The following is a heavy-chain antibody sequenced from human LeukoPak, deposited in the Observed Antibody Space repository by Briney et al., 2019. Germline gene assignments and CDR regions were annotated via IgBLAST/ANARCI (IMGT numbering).Heavy chain of an antibody. V-gene: IGHV5-51*01. Sequence: GESLKISCKGSGYSFTSYWIGWVRQMSGKGLEWMGIIYPGDSETRYSPSFQGQVTISVDKSINTAYLQWSSLRASDTAMYYCARSTSPYYSADFWGQGTLVAVSS. J-gene: IGHJ4*02. CDR2: IYPGDSET. CDR3: ARSTSPYYSADF. CDR1: GYSFTSYW. D-gene: IGHD3-22*01.